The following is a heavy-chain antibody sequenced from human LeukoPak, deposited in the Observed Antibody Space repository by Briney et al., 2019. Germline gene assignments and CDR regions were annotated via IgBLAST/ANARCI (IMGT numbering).Heavy chain of an antibody. Sequence: ASVKVSCKACGYTFTSYYMHWVRQAPGQGLEWMGIINPSGGSTGYAQKFQGRVTITRNTSISTAYMELSSLRSEDTAVYYCARGSSWSFSPSRNYYYYMDVWGKGTTVTVSS. CDR2: INPSGGST. D-gene: IGHD6-13*01. J-gene: IGHJ6*03. CDR3: ARGSSWSFSPSRNYYYYMDV. CDR1: GYTFTSYY. V-gene: IGHV1-46*01.